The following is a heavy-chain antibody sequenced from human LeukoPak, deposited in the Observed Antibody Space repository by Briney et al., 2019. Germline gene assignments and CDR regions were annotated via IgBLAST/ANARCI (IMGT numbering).Heavy chain of an antibody. CDR1: GFTFDDYA. CDR3: AKDIGRVDAANTYMDV. J-gene: IGHJ6*03. Sequence: GGSLRLSCAASGFTFDDYAMHWVRQAPGKGLEWVSGISWNSFTIGYADSVKGRFTISRDNAKNSLYLQMNSLRVEDTALYYCAKDIGRVDAANTYMDVWGKGTTVTISS. CDR2: ISWNSFTI. V-gene: IGHV3-9*01. D-gene: IGHD5-18*01.